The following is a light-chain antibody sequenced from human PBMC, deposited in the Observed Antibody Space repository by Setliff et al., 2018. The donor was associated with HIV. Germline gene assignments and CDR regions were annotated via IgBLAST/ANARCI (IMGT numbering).Light chain of an antibody. CDR2: GNS. CDR3: QSYDSSLSVYV. V-gene: IGLV1-40*01. J-gene: IGLJ1*01. CDR1: SSNIGAGYD. Sequence: SVLTQPPSVSGAPGQRVTISCTGSSSNIGAGYDVHWYQQLPGTAPKLLIYGNSNRPSGVPDRFSGSKSGTSASLAITGLQAEDEADYYCQSYDSSLSVYVFGTGTRSPS.